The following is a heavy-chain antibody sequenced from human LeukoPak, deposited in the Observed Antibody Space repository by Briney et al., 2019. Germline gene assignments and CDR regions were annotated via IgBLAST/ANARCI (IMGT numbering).Heavy chain of an antibody. CDR1: GFTFSSYN. CDR2: ISSSSSTI. CDR3: ARTTYCGGDCYHPDYYYYMDV. D-gene: IGHD2-21*02. Sequence: GGTLRLSCAASGFTFSSYNMNWVPQAPGKGREGGLYISSSSSTIYYADSVKGRITITRDNAKNSLYLQMNSLRAEDTAVYYCARTTYCGGDCYHPDYYYYMDVWGKGTTVTVSS. J-gene: IGHJ6*03. V-gene: IGHV3-48*01.